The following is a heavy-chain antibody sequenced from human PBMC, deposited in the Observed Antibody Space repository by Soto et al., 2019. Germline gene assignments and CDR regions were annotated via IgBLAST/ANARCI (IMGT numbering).Heavy chain of an antibody. CDR2: ISYDGSNK. D-gene: IGHD3-22*01. Sequence: GGSLRLSCAASGFTFSSYGMHWVRQAPGKGLEWVAVISYDGSNKYYADSVKGRFTISRDNSKNTLYLQMNSLRAEDTAVYYCAKARAGVGSSGYWVIDYWGQGTLVTVSS. J-gene: IGHJ4*02. V-gene: IGHV3-30*18. CDR1: GFTFSSYG. CDR3: AKARAGVGSSGYWVIDY.